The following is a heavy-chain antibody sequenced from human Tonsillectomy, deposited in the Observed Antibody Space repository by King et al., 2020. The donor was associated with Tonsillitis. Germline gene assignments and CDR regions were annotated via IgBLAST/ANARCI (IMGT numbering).Heavy chain of an antibody. CDR3: ARGRSGYSSGWYPTYFDY. CDR1: GYTFTSYY. V-gene: IGHV1-46*01. J-gene: IGHJ4*02. D-gene: IGHD6-19*01. CDR2: INPSGGST. Sequence: QLVQSGAEVKKPGASVKVSCKASGYTFTSYYMHWVRQAPGQGLEWMGIINPSGGSTSYAQKFQGRVTMTRDTSTGTVYMELSSLRSEDTAVYSCARGRSGYSSGWYPTYFDYWGQGTLVTVSS.